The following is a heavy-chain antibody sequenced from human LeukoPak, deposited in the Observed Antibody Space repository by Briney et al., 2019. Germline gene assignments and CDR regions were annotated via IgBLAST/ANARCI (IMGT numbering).Heavy chain of an antibody. CDR1: GFTFSSYG. J-gene: IGHJ4*02. Sequence: GGSLRLSCAASGFTFSSYGMSWVRQAPGKGLEWVSCISGSGVRTYSAGSLKGRFTISRYNYKNTLYLQMNSMRSEATAVYYCAKALYSRSWYGLYWGQGTLVTVSS. CDR3: AKALYSRSWYGLY. D-gene: IGHD6-13*01. V-gene: IGHV3-23*01. CDR2: ISGSGVRT.